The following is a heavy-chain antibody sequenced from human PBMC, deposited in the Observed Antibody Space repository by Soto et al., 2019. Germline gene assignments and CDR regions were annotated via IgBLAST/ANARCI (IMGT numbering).Heavy chain of an antibody. CDR2: INPSGGST. CDR3: ARGLGTMVRGPTPHYYYYGMDV. Sequence: GASVKVSCKASGYTFTSYYMHWVRQAPGQGLEWMGIINPSGGSTSYAQKFQGRVTITADESTSTAYMELSSLRSEDTAVYYCARGLGTMVRGPTPHYYYYGMDVWGQGTTVTVSS. J-gene: IGHJ6*02. V-gene: IGHV1-46*01. D-gene: IGHD3-10*01. CDR1: GYTFTSYY.